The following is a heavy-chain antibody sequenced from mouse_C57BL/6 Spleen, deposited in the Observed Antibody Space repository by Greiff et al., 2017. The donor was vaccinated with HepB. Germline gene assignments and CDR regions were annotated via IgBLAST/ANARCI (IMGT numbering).Heavy chain of an antibody. V-gene: IGHV1-52*01. CDR3: ARWGVKDAMDY. CDR2: IDPSDSET. J-gene: IGHJ4*01. Sequence: QVQLQQPGAELVRPGSSVKLSCKASGYTFTSCWMHLVKQRPIQGLDWIGNIDPSDSETHYNQKFKGKSTLTVVKSSSTAYMQLSSLTSADSAVYDCARWGVKDAMDYWDQGTSVTVAS. CDR1: GYTFTSCW. D-gene: IGHD2-2*01.